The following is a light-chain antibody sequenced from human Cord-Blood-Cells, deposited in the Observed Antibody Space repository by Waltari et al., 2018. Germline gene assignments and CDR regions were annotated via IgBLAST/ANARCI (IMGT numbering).Light chain of an antibody. CDR2: EGS. CDR1: SSDVGSYNL. CDR3: CSYAGSSTVV. Sequence: QSALTQPASVSGSPGQSITIPGTGTSSDVGSYNLFSWYQQHPGKAPKLMIYEGSKRPSGVSNRFSGSKSGNTASLTISGLQAEDEADYYCCSYAGSSTVVFGGGTKLTVL. J-gene: IGLJ2*01. V-gene: IGLV2-23*01.